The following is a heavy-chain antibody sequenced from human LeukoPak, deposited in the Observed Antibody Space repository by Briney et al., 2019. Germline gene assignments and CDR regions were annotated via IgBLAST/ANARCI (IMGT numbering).Heavy chain of an antibody. CDR3: AKDPLTTVTNFYFDY. J-gene: IGHJ4*02. V-gene: IGHV3-30*02. CDR2: IRYDGSNQ. Sequence: PGGSLRLSCAASGFTFSSYGMHWVRQAPGKGLEWVAFIRYDGSNQYYADSVKGRFTISRDSSKNTLYLQMNSLRGDDTAVYYCAKDPLTTVTNFYFDYWGQGTLVTVSS. CDR1: GFTFSSYG. D-gene: IGHD4-11*01.